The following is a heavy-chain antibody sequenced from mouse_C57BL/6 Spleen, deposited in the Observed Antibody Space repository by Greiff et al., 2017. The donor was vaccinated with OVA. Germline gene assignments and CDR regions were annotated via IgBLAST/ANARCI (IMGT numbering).Heavy chain of an antibody. CDR2: ISDGGSYT. Sequence: EVKLVESGGGLVKPGGSLKLSCAASGFTFSSYAMSWVRQTPEKRLEWVATISDGGSYTYYPDNVKGRFTISRDNAKNNLYLQMGHLKSEDTAMYYCARGLNWYFGVWGTGTTVTVSS. CDR1: GFTFSSYA. J-gene: IGHJ1*03. V-gene: IGHV5-4*03. CDR3: ARGLNWYFGV.